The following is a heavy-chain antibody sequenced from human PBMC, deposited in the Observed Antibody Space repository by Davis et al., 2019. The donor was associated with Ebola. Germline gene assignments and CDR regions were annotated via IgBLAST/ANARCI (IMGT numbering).Heavy chain of an antibody. CDR3: ERDHSPGVFGMVIIRWFDP. J-gene: IGHJ5*02. CDR2: ISAYNGNT. Sequence: ASVKVSCKASGGTFSSYAISWVRQAPGQGLEWMGWISAYNGNTNYAQKLQGRVTMTTDTSTSTAYMELRSLRSDDTAVYYCERDHSPGVFGMVIIRWFDPWGQGTLVTVSS. V-gene: IGHV1-18*01. D-gene: IGHD3-3*01. CDR1: GGTFSSYA.